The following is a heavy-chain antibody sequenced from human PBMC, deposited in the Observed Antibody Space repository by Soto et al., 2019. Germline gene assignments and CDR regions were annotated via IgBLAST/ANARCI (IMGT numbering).Heavy chain of an antibody. Sequence: QVQLVQSGAEVKKPGSSIKVSCKVSGGTFSNYAIDWVRLAPGQGLEWKGGIVPIFGTTYYTQNFQGRATIISADSTSTAYLELSSLRSEDTAIYYCARVEAVAGIYNYHGLDVWGQGTAVTVSS. CDR3: ARVEAVAGIYNYHGLDV. V-gene: IGHV1-69*05. D-gene: IGHD6-19*01. J-gene: IGHJ6*02. CDR1: GGTFSNYA. CDR2: IVPIFGTT.